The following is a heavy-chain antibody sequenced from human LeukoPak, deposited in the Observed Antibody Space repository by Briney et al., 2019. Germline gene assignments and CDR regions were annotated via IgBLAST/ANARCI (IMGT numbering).Heavy chain of an antibody. Sequence: RGVSLKISCKGSGYTFTTYWIGWVRQMPGKGLEWMGIIYPGDSDTRYSPAFEGQVTISVDKSISTAYLQWSSLKASDSAMYYCARRSSGWYYFDYWGQGTLVTVSS. V-gene: IGHV5-51*01. CDR1: GYTFTTYW. CDR3: ARRSSGWYYFDY. J-gene: IGHJ4*02. CDR2: IYPGDSDT. D-gene: IGHD6-19*01.